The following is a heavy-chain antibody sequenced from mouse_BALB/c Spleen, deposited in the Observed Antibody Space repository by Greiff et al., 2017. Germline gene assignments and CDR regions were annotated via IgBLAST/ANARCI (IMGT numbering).Heavy chain of an antibody. CDR2: IDPSDSYT. CDR1: GYTFTSYW. Sequence: QVQLQQPGAELVKPGASVKLSCKASGYTFTSYWMHWVKQRPGQGLEWIGEIDPSDSYTNYNQKFKGKATLTVDKSSSTAYMQLSSLTSEDSAVYYCARLAHYGKGFDDWGQGTTLTGSS. V-gene: IGHV1-69*02. J-gene: IGHJ2*01. CDR3: ARLAHYGKGFDD. D-gene: IGHD2-1*01.